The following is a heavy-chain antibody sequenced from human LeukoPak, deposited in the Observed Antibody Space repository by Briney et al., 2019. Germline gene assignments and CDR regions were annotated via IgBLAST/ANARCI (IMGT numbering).Heavy chain of an antibody. J-gene: IGHJ6*02. CDR2: ISGSGGST. CDR3: AKSGYCSSTSCYGHYYYYYGMDV. D-gene: IGHD2-2*03. V-gene: IGHV3-23*01. Sequence: GGSLRLSCAASGFTFSSYWMSWVRQAPGKGLEWVSAISGSGGSTYYADSVKGRFTISRDNSKNTLYLQMNSLRAEDTAVYYCAKSGYCSSTSCYGHYYYYYGMDVWGQGTTVTVSS. CDR1: GFTFSSYW.